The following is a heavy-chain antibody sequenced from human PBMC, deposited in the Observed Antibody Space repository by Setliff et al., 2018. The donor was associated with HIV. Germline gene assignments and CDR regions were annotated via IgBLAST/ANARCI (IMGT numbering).Heavy chain of an antibody. V-gene: IGHV3-23*01. J-gene: IGHJ4*02. Sequence: PGGSLRLSCAASEFTFSNYSMSWVRQTPEKGLEWVALINDGGDSTFYAHSVKGRFTISRDNSKNTVYLQMNSLRAEDTAIYYCARKGRDVDCWGPGTLVTGSS. CDR1: EFTFSNYS. CDR3: ARKGRDVDC. CDR2: INDGGDST.